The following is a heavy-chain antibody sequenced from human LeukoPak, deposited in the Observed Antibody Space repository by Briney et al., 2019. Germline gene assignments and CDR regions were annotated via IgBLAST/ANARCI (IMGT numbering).Heavy chain of an antibody. CDR3: AKDRGTKWELLG. CDR1: GFIFSSYA. CDR2: ISYDGSNK. J-gene: IGHJ4*02. D-gene: IGHD1-26*01. V-gene: IGHV3-30*18. Sequence: GGSLRLSCAASGFIFSSYAMSWIRQAPGKGLEWVAVISYDGSNKYYADSVKGRFTISRDNSKNTLYLQMNSLRAEDTAVYYCAKDRGTKWELLGWGQGTLVTVSS.